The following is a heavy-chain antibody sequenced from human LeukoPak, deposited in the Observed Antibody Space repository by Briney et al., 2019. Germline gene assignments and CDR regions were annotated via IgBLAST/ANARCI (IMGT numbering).Heavy chain of an antibody. CDR1: GFTFSSYG. V-gene: IGHV3-30*18. CDR3: AKDLGGDGMDV. CDR2: ISYDGSNK. J-gene: IGHJ6*02. D-gene: IGHD2-21*01. Sequence: GGSLRLSCAASGFTFSSYGMHWVRQAPGKGLEWVAVISYDGSNKYYADSVKGRFTISRDNSKNTLYLQTNSLRAEDTAVYYCAKDLGGDGMDVWGQGTTVTVSS.